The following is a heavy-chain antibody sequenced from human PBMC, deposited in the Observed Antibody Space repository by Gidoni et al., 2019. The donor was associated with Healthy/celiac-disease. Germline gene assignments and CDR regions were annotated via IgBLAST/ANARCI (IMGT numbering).Heavy chain of an antibody. J-gene: IGHJ4*02. CDR2: INHSGST. CDR3: ARGPRGPGRRSYFDY. V-gene: IGHV4-34*01. D-gene: IGHD1-26*01. CDR1: GWSFSGYY. Sequence: QVQLQQWGAGLLKPSETLSLTCSVYGWSFSGYYWSWIRQPPGKGMEWIGEINHSGSTNYNPSLKSRVTRSVDTSKNQFSRKLSSVTAADTAVYYCARGPRGPGRRSYFDYWGQGTLVTVSS.